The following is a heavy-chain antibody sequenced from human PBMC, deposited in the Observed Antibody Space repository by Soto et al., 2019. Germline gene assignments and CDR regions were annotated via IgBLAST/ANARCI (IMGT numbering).Heavy chain of an antibody. V-gene: IGHV4-59*01. D-gene: IGHD6-13*01. Sequence: SETLSLTCTVSGGSISSYFYIWVRQPPGKGLEWIGSVYYTGTTVYNPSLKSRVTISVDTSKTQCSLNLRSVTAADTAVYYCARDLAAVPRAFGYWGRGSRVTVSS. CDR3: ARDLAAVPRAFGY. CDR1: GGSISSYF. CDR2: VYYTGTT. J-gene: IGHJ4*02.